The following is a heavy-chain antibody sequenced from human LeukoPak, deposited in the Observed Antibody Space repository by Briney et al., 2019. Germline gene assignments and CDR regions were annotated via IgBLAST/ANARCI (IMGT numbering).Heavy chain of an antibody. J-gene: IGHJ4*02. D-gene: IGHD3-10*01. V-gene: IGHV4-39*01. CDR3: ARRGSFYPFDF. CDR1: GGSIGSNNYY. CDR2: VFYIANT. Sequence: PSETPSLTCSVSGGSIGSNNYYWAWIRQPPGRGLEWVGSVFYIANTYYNVSLKSRLTISVDTSKNLFSLNLRSVTAADTAIYYCARRGSFYPFDFWGQGILVTVSS.